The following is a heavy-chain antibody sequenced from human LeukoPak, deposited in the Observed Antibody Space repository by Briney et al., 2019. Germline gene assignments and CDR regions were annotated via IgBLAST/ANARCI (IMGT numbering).Heavy chain of an antibody. CDR2: INHSGST. CDR1: GGSFSGYY. CDR3: ATLTGTTMRNWFDP. J-gene: IGHJ5*02. D-gene: IGHD1-7*01. Sequence: SETLSLTCAVYGGSFSGYYWSWIRQPPGKGLEWIGEINHSGSTNYNPSLKSRVTISVDTSKNQFSLKLSSVTAADTAVYYCATLTGTTMRNWFDPWGQGTLVTVSS. V-gene: IGHV4-34*01.